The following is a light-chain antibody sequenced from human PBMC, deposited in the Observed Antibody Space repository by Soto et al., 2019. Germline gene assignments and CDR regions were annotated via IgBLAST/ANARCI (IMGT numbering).Light chain of an antibody. Sequence: QSVLTQPPSVSGAPGQTVTISCSGSSSNIGAGYDVHWYQQLPGTAPKLLIYSNNQRPSGVPDRFSGSKSGTSASLAISGLQSEDEADYYCAAWDDSLNVVFGGGTKLTVL. CDR3: AAWDDSLNVV. CDR1: SSNIGAGYD. CDR2: SNN. V-gene: IGLV1-44*01. J-gene: IGLJ2*01.